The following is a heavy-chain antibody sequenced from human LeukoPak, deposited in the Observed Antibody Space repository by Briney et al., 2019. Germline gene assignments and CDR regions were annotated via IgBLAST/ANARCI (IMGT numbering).Heavy chain of an antibody. CDR3: AKWGIGNNWDIDDH. D-gene: IGHD1-1*01. J-gene: IGHJ4*02. CDR1: GGSLGGYS. CDR2: INHSGST. Sequence: SETLSLTCAVYGGSLGGYSWSWTRQSPGKGLEWIGEINHSGSTNYNPSLKSRVTISVDTSKNQFSLKLSSVTAADTAVYYCAKWGIGNNWDIDDHWGQGTLVTVSS. V-gene: IGHV4-34*01.